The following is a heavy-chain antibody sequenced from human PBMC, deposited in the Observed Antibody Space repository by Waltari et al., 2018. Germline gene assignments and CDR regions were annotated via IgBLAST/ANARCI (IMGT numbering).Heavy chain of an antibody. CDR2: IYSAGYT. J-gene: IGHJ5*02. V-gene: IGHV4-39*07. CDR3: ARVSGGYPVGWIDP. D-gene: IGHD1-26*01. Sequence: QVQLQESGPGLVKPSETLSLTCTVSGASISTSPYYWGWIRQPPGKGLDWIWNIYSAGYTYYDPSLKSRVTISVDTSKNQFSLKMSSVTAADTAIYYCARVSGGYPVGWIDPWGQGTVVTVSS. CDR1: GASISTSPYY.